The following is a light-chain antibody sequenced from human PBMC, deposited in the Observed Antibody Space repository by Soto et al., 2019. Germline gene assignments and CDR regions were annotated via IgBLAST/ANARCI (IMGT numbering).Light chain of an antibody. J-gene: IGKJ5*01. CDR1: QSLLHGNGYNY. Sequence: DIVMTQSPLSLPVTPGEPASISCRSSQSLLHGNGYNYLDWYLQKPGQSPQLLIYLGSNRASRVPDRFSGNGSGTDFTLKISRVEAEDVGLYYCRQPLQTLSFGQGTRLEIK. V-gene: IGKV2-28*01. CDR3: RQPLQTLS. CDR2: LGS.